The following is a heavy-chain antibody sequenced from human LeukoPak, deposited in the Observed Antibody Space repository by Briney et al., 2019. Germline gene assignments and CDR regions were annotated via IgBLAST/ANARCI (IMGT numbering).Heavy chain of an antibody. J-gene: IGHJ4*02. CDR3: ASSYDFWGGYPLLDY. D-gene: IGHD3-3*01. CDR1: GGSISSGDYY. V-gene: IGHV4-30-4*01. CDR2: IYYSGST. Sequence: PSETLSLTCTVSGGSISSGDYYWSWIRQPPGKGLEWIGYIYYSGSTYCNPSLKSRVTISVDTSKNQFSLKLSSVTAADTAVYYCASSYDFWGGYPLLDYWGQGTLVTVSS.